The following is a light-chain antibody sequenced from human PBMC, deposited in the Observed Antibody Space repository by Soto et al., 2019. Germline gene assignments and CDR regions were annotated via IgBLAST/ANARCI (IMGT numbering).Light chain of an antibody. J-gene: IGLJ2*01. V-gene: IGLV4-69*01. Sequence: QLVLTQSPSASASLGASVKFTCTLSSEHSSYAIAWHQQQPEKGPRYLMKLNSDGSHNKGDGIPDRFSGSSSGAERYLTISRLQSEDEADYFCQTWGNCIVVFGGGTKLTVL. CDR3: QTWGNCIVV. CDR2: LNSDGSH. CDR1: SEHSSYA.